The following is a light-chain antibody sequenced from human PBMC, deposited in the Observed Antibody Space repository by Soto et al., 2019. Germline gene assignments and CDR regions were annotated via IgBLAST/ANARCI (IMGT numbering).Light chain of an antibody. V-gene: IGKV3-20*01. CDR1: QSVSTRY. Sequence: EIVLTQSPGTLSLSPGERATLSCRVSQSVSTRYLAWYQQKPGQAPRLLIYGASSRATGIPDRFSGSGSGTDFTLTISRLEPEDFAVYYCQQSGSSPQTFGQGTKVEIK. CDR2: GAS. J-gene: IGKJ1*01. CDR3: QQSGSSPQT.